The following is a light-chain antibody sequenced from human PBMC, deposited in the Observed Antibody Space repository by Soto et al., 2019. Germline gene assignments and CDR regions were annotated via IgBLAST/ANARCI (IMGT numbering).Light chain of an antibody. Sequence: IQLTQSPSSLSASVGDRVTITCRASQGIASSVAWYQQRPGKAPEILIYAASTLQSGVPSRFSGSGSGTDFTPTISSLQPEDFATYYCQQLYSYPITFGQGTRLEIK. CDR1: QGIASS. J-gene: IGKJ5*01. CDR2: AAS. CDR3: QQLYSYPIT. V-gene: IGKV1-9*01.